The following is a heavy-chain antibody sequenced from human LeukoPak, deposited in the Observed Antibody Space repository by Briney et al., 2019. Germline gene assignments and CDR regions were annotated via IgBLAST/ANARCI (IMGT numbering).Heavy chain of an antibody. D-gene: IGHD4-17*01. J-gene: IGHJ5*02. CDR2: IYYSGST. CDR1: GGSISSHY. Sequence: SETLSLTCSVSGGSISSHYWSWIRQPPGNGLEWIGYIYYSGSTNYNPSLKSRVTISVDTSKNQFSLKLSSVTAADTAVYYCARVSHLYGIDPWGRGTLVTVSS. CDR3: ARVSHLYGIDP. V-gene: IGHV4-59*11.